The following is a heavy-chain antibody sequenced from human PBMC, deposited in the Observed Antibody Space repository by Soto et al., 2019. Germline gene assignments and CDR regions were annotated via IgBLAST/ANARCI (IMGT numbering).Heavy chain of an antibody. CDR2: TYYRSKWYN. Sequence: SQTLSLTCAISGDSVSSNSAAWNWIRQSPSRGLEWLGRTYYRSKWYNDYAVSVKSRITINPDTSKNQFSLQLNSVTPEDMAVYYCVRNYFYYDCSGYWVPDYYYHYGMDVWGQGTTVTVSS. V-gene: IGHV6-1*01. CDR1: GDSVSSNSAA. D-gene: IGHD3-22*01. J-gene: IGHJ6*02. CDR3: VRNYFYYDCSGYWVPDYYYHYGMDV.